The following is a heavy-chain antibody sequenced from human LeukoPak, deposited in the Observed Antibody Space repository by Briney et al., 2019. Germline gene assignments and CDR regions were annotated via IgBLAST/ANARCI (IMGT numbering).Heavy chain of an antibody. V-gene: IGHV3-30*18. CDR3: AKDGAEQARISNWFDP. CDR1: GFTFSSYG. D-gene: IGHD6-6*01. CDR2: ISYDGSNK. Sequence: GGSLRLSCAASGFTFSSYGMHWVRQAPGKGLEWVAGISYDGSNKNCADSVKGRFTIFRDDSNTSQYQQMHSLRAEDTAVYYCAKDGAEQARISNWFDPWGQGTLVTVSS. J-gene: IGHJ5*02.